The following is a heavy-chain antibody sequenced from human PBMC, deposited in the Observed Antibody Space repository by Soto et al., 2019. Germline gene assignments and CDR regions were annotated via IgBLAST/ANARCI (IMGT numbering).Heavy chain of an antibody. CDR1: GGSISSSSYY. CDR2: IYYSGST. CDR3: ARASGGVVIRYYYYYMDV. J-gene: IGHJ6*03. V-gene: IGHV4-39*01. D-gene: IGHD3-3*01. Sequence: PSETLSLTCTVSGGSISSSSYYWGWIRQPPGKGLEWIGSIYYSGSTYYNPSLKSRVTISVDTSKNQFSLKLSSVTAADTAVYYCARASGGVVIRYYYYYMDVWGKGTTVTVSS.